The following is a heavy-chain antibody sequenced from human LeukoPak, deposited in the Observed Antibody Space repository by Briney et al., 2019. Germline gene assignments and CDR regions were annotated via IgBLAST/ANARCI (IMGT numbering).Heavy chain of an antibody. CDR3: ARRGSCSGGSCFSP. V-gene: IGHV1-18*01. CDR1: GYTFANYG. Sequence: ASVKVSCKASGYTFANYGITWVRQAPGQGLAWMGWISPHNGKTNHAQTLQGRVTLTTDTSTSTAHMELRNLTSDDTAVYYCARRGSCSGGSCFSPWGQGTLIIVSS. J-gene: IGHJ5*02. D-gene: IGHD2-15*01. CDR2: ISPHNGKT.